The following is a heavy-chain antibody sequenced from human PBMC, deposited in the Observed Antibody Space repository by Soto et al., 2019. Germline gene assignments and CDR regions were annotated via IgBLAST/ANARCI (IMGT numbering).Heavy chain of an antibody. V-gene: IGHV1-24*01. Sequence: GASVKVSCKVSGYTLTGLSMHWVRQAPGKGLEWMGGFDPEDGETIYAQKFQGRVTMTEDTSTDTAYMELSSLRSEDTAVYYCATDGGYCSSTSCYYYYYYGMDVWGQGTTVTVSS. CDR1: GYTLTGLS. J-gene: IGHJ6*02. D-gene: IGHD2-2*01. CDR2: FDPEDGET. CDR3: ATDGGYCSSTSCYYYYYYGMDV.